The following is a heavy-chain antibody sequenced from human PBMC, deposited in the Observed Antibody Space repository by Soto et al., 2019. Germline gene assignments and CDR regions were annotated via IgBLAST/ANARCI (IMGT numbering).Heavy chain of an antibody. CDR2: MNPDSAHA. CDR3: ARRPHCSGGICYYGLDN. J-gene: IGHJ4*02. CDR1: GYTFTNSD. V-gene: IGHV1-8*01. Sequence: ASVKVSCKASGYTFTNSDINWVRQAPGQGLEWMGWMNPDSAHAPYAQKFQGRVMLTTSTTTSTEYMEMRSLGSEDTAVYYCARRPHCSGGICYYGLDNWGQGTLVTVAS. D-gene: IGHD2-15*01.